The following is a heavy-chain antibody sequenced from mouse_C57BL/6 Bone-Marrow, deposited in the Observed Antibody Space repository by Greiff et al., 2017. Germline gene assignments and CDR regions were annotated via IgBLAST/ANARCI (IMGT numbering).Heavy chain of an antibody. D-gene: IGHD1-1*01. CDR1: GYTFTSYN. J-gene: IGHJ4*01. CDR3: ASPYGSHYYYAMDY. V-gene: IGHV1-12*01. CDR2: IYPGNGDT. Sequence: VQLQQSGAELVRPGASVKMSCKASGYTFTSYNMHWVKQTPRQGLEWIGAIYPGNGDTSFNQKFKGKATLTVDKSSSTASLQLSCLTSEDSAVYFCASPYGSHYYYAMDYWGQGTSVTVSS.